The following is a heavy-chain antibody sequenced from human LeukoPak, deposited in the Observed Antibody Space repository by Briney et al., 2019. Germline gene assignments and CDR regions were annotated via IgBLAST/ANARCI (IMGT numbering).Heavy chain of an antibody. CDR2: TYYRSKWYN. V-gene: IGHV6-1*01. Sequence: SQTLSLTCAISGDSVSSNSAAWNWIRQSPSRGLEWLGRTYYRSKWYNDYAVSMKSRITIRPDTSKDQFSLQLSSVTPEDTAVYYCARDAGSGWSSFDYWGQGTLVTVSS. J-gene: IGHJ4*02. D-gene: IGHD6-19*01. CDR1: GDSVSSNSAA. CDR3: ARDAGSGWSSFDY.